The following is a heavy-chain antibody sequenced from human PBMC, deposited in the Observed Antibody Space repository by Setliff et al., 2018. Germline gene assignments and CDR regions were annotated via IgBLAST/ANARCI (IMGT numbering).Heavy chain of an antibody. Sequence: PSETLSLTCDIKGGAVSGFYWSWIRQTPGKDLEWIGEISHNGRVSSSPSLKSRVTISVDGAKNHFSLKLTSVTAADTAMYYCARSRYYDSSGNNYGLDYWGQGTLVTVSS. CDR2: ISHNGRV. CDR3: ARSRYYDSSGNNYGLDY. CDR1: GGAVSGFY. J-gene: IGHJ4*02. V-gene: IGHV4-34*01. D-gene: IGHD3-22*01.